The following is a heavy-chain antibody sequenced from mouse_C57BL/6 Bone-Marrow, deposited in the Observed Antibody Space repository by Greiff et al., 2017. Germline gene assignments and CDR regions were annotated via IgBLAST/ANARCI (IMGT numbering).Heavy chain of an antibody. CDR3: ARSGDYDEVYWYFDV. J-gene: IGHJ1*03. Sequence: VQLQQPGAELVRPGSSVKLSCKASGYTFTSYWMDWVKQRPGQGLEWIGNIYPSDSGTNYNQKFKDKATLTVEKSSRTAYMQLSSLTSEDSAVYSCARSGDYDEVYWYFDVWGTGTTVTVSS. D-gene: IGHD2-4*01. CDR1: GYTFTSYW. CDR2: IYPSDSGT. V-gene: IGHV1-61*01.